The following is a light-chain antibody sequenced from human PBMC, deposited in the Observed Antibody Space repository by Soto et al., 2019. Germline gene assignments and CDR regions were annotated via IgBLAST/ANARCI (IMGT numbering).Light chain of an antibody. CDR2: EVS. V-gene: IGLV2-14*01. CDR3: SSYTSSSTSYV. CDR1: SSDVGGYNY. J-gene: IGLJ1*01. Sequence: QSVLTQPASVFGSPGQTITISCTGTSSDVGGYNYVSWYQQHPGKAPKLMIYEVSNRPSGVSNRFSGSKSGNTASLTISGLQAEDEADYYCSSYTSSSTSYVFGNGTKVTVL.